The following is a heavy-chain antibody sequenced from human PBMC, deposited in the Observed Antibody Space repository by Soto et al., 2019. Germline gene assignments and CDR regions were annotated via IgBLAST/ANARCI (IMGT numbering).Heavy chain of an antibody. Sequence: QVQLVESGGGVVQPGRSERLSCAASGFTFSSYGMHWVRQAPGKGLEWVAVIWYDGSNKYYADSVKGRFTISRDNSKNTLYLQMNSLRAEDTAVYYCARDSRFGEFGGGYWGQGTLVTVSS. CDR2: IWYDGSNK. J-gene: IGHJ4*02. CDR3: ARDSRFGEFGGGY. CDR1: GFTFSSYG. V-gene: IGHV3-33*01. D-gene: IGHD3-10*01.